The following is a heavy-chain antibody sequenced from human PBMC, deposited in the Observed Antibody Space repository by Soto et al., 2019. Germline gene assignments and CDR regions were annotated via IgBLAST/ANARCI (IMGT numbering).Heavy chain of an antibody. CDR3: ARARYFYDSGGLDY. CDR1: GYTFTNYY. V-gene: IGHV1-3*01. J-gene: IGHJ4*02. D-gene: IGHD3-22*01. CDR2: INVGNSNT. Sequence: ASVKVSCKASGYTFTNYYMHWVRQAPGQGLEWMGWINVGNSNTKYSQKFQGRVTISRDTSASTAYMELSSLRSEDTAVYYCARARYFYDSGGLDYWGQGTLVTVSS.